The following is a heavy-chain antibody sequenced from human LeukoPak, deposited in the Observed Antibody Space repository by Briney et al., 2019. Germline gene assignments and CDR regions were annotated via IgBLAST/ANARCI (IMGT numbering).Heavy chain of an antibody. D-gene: IGHD3-22*01. V-gene: IGHV3-30*02. CDR3: AKPSLYYYDTSGYYRYWYFDL. J-gene: IGHJ2*01. CDR2: IRHDGSNK. CDR1: GFTFSSYA. Sequence: GGSLRLSCAASGFTFSSYAMHWVRQAPGKGLEWVAFIRHDGSNKYYVDSVKGRFTISRDNSKNTLYLQKNSLRAEETAVYYCAKPSLYYYDTSGYYRYWYFDLWGRGTLVTVSS.